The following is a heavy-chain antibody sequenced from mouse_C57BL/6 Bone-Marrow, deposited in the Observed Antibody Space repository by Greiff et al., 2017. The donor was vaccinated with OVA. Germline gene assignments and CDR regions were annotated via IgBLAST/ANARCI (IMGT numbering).Heavy chain of an antibody. V-gene: IGHV1-63*01. CDR2: IYPGGGYT. D-gene: IGHD1-1*01. CDR1: GYTFTNYW. CDR3: ARRYYGSSLDY. J-gene: IGHJ2*01. Sequence: QVQLQQSGAELVRPGTSVKMSCKASGYTFTNYWIGWAKQRPGHGLEWIGDIYPGGGYTNYNEKFKGKATLTADKSSSTAYMQFSSLTPEDSAIYYCARRYYGSSLDYWGQGTTLTVSS.